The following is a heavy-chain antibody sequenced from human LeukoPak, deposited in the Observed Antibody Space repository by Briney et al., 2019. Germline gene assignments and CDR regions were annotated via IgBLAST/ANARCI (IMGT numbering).Heavy chain of an antibody. D-gene: IGHD2-21*02. V-gene: IGHV3-30*04. CDR3: AIGGLTTIDY. Sequence: GTSLTLSCVVSRINFNLYSFNWVRQAPGKGLTWVASITHDSRNADYADSVKGRFTVSRDNSKNTLYLQINSLRGEDTAVYYCAIGGLTTIDYWGQGTLVAVSS. CDR1: RINFNLYS. CDR2: ITHDSRNA. J-gene: IGHJ4*02.